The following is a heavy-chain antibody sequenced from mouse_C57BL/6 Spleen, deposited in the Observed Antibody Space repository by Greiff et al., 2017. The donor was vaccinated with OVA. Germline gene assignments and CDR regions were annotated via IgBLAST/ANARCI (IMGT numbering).Heavy chain of an antibody. D-gene: IGHD5-1*01. J-gene: IGHJ3*01. CDR1: GYTFTSYW. CDR3: ARGGVPAWFAY. V-gene: IGHV1-50*01. Sequence: QVQLQQPGAELVKPGASVKLSCKASGYTFTSYWMQWVKQRPGQGLEWIGEIDPSDGYTNYNQKFKGKATLTVDTSSSTAYMQLSSLTSEDSAVDYCARGGVPAWFAYWGQGTLVTVSA. CDR2: IDPSDGYT.